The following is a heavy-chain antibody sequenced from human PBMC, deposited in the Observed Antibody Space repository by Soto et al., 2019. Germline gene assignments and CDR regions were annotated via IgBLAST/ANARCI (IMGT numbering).Heavy chain of an antibody. J-gene: IGHJ4*02. CDR1: GFSFSTYA. Sequence: EVQLLESGGGLVQAGGSLRLSCSASGFSFSTYAMSWVREAPGKGLEWVSAIGGSGGSTYYADSVKGRFTISRDNSKNTLYLQMNSLRAEDTAVYYCAKNWDTTFSSSSHWGQGTLVTVSS. CDR3: AKNWDTTFSSSSH. V-gene: IGHV3-23*01. CDR2: IGGSGGST. D-gene: IGHD6-6*01.